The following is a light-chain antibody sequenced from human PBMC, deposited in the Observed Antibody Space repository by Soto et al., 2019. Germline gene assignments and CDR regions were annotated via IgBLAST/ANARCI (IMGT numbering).Light chain of an antibody. CDR1: QSVTSN. CDR3: QQHSSWPLT. Sequence: EIVMTQSPATLFVSPGERATLSCRASQSVTSNYLAWYQQKPGQPPRLLIYGISTRATGVPARFSGSGYGTQFTLIIDSLQSEDVAVYYCQQHSSWPLTFGQGTRLEIK. CDR2: GIS. V-gene: IGKV3-15*01. J-gene: IGKJ5*01.